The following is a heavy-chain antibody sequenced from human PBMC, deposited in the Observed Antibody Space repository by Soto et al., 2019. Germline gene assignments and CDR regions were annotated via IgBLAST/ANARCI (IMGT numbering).Heavy chain of an antibody. V-gene: IGHV3-23*01. Sequence: EVQLLESGGGLVQPGGSLRLSCAASGFTFSSYAMSWVRQAPGKGLGWVSAISGSGGSTYYADSVKGRFTIPRHNSKNTLYLQMNSLRAEDTDVYYCAKEHELVRIYAEYFQHWGQGTLVTVPS. CDR1: GFTFSSYA. CDR3: AKEHELVRIYAEYFQH. J-gene: IGHJ1*01. D-gene: IGHD1-1*01. CDR2: ISGSGGST.